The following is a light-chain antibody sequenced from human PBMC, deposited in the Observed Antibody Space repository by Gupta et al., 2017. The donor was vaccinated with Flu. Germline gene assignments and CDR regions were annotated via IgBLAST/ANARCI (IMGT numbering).Light chain of an antibody. V-gene: IGLV2-14*01. CDR1: SSDVGGYNY. CDR2: EVS. J-gene: IGLJ2*01. CDR3: STLVV. Sequence: QSALPQPASVSGSPGQSITISCTGTSSDVGGYNYVSWYQQHPGKAPKLMIYEVSNRPSGVSNRFSGSKSGNTASLSISGLQAEDEADYYCSTLVVFGGGTKLTVL.